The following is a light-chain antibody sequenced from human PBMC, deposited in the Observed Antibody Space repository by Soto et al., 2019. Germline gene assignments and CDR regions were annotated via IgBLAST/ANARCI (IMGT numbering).Light chain of an antibody. CDR1: QDIGTY. CDR3: QQFYNYPRT. J-gene: IGKJ1*01. Sequence: AIRVTQSAASFSSYTGDRVSITCLATQDIGTYLAWYQQIPGKAPKLLIYDASPLQTGVPSRFSGSGSGTDFTLTISYLQSEDFGTYYCQQFYNYPRTFGQGTKVDI. CDR2: DAS. V-gene: IGKV1-8*01.